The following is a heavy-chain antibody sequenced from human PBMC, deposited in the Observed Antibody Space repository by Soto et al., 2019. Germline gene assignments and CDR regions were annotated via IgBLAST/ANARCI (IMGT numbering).Heavy chain of an antibody. D-gene: IGHD2-8*01. J-gene: IGHJ6*03. CDR3: TTAAVLMVYASYYYYYYMDV. Sequence: EVQLVESGGGLVKPGGSLRLSCAASGFTFSNAWMSWVRQAPGKGLEWVGRIKSKTDGGTTDYAAPVKGRFTISRDDSKNTLYLQKNSLKTEDTAVYYCTTAAVLMVYASYYYYYYMDVWGKGTTVTVSS. V-gene: IGHV3-15*01. CDR1: GFTFSNAW. CDR2: IKSKTDGGTT.